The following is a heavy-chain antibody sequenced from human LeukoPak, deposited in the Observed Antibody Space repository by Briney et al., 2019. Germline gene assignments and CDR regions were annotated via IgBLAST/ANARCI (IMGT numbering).Heavy chain of an antibody. J-gene: IGHJ4*02. D-gene: IGHD3-16*01. Sequence: SETLSLTCTVSGGSINSYYWSWIRQPAGKGLEWIGRIYTSGSTNYNPSLKSRVTMSLDTSKNQFSLKLTSVTAADTAVYYCARMDPKHGGFDSRGQGTLVTVSS. CDR2: IYTSGST. CDR3: ARMDPKHGGFDS. V-gene: IGHV4-4*07. CDR1: GGSINSYY.